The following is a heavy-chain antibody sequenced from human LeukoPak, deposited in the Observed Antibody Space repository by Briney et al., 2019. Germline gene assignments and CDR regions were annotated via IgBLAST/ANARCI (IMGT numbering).Heavy chain of an antibody. V-gene: IGHV3-21*01. Sequence: PGGSLRLSCGASGXTFSSYSMNWVRQAPGKGLEWVSSISSSSSYTYYADSVKGRFTISRDNAKNSLYLQMNSLRAEDTAVYYCAREGYLAAFDIWGQGTMVTVSS. J-gene: IGHJ3*02. CDR3: AREGYLAAFDI. CDR2: ISSSSSYT. D-gene: IGHD1-1*01. CDR1: GXTFSSYS.